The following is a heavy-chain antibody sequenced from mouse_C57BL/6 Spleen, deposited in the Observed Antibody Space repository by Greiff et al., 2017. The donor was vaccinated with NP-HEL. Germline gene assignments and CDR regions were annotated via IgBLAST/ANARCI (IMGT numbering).Heavy chain of an antibody. V-gene: IGHV6-3*01. CDR3: TYYYGSSFAY. D-gene: IGHD1-1*01. J-gene: IGHJ3*01. CDR2: IRLKSDNYAT. Sequence: EVQLQESGGGLVQPGGSMKLSCVASGFTFSNYWMNWVRQSPEKGLEWVAQIRLKSDNYATHYAESVKGRFTISRDDSKSSVYLQMNNLRAEDTGIYYCTYYYGSSFAYWGQGTLVTVSA. CDR1: GFTFSNYW.